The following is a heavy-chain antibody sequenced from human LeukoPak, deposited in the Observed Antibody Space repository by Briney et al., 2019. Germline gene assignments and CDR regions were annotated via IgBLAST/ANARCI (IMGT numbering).Heavy chain of an antibody. V-gene: IGHV4-31*02. J-gene: IGHJ4*02. CDR1: GGSISSGGYY. CDR2: IYYSGST. Sequence: SETLSLTCTVSGGSISSGGYYWSWIRQHPGKGLEWIGYIYYSGSTYYNPSLKSRVTISVDTSKNQFSLKLSFVTAADTAVYYCAREKSMDPTIDYWGQGTLVTVSS. CDR3: AREKSMDPTIDY. D-gene: IGHD1-14*01.